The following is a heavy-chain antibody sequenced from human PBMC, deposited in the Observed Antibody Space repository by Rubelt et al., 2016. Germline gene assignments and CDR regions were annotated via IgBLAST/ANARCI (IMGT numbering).Heavy chain of an antibody. CDR1: GGSFSGYY. CDR2: INHSGST. Sequence: VQLQQWGAGLLKPSETLSLTCAVYGGSFSGYYWSWIRQPPGKGLEWIGEINHSGSTNYNPSLKSRVTISVDTSKNQFSLKLSSVTAADTAVYYCASRYYDFWSGFPTPLDYWGQGTLGTVSS. D-gene: IGHD3-3*01. CDR3: ASRYYDFWSGFPTPLDY. V-gene: IGHV4-34*01. J-gene: IGHJ4*02.